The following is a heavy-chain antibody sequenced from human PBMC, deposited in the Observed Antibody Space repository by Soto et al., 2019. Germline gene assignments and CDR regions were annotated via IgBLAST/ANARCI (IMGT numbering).Heavy chain of an antibody. CDR2: ISGSGGST. CDR1: GFTFSSYA. D-gene: IGHD3-10*01. CDR3: AKSLFRGVSEDYYFDY. V-gene: IGHV3-23*01. J-gene: IGHJ4*02. Sequence: VGSLRLSCAASGFTFSSYAMSWVRQAPGKGLEWVSAISGSGGSTYYADSVKGRFTISRDNSKNTLYLQMNSLRAEDTAVYYCAKSLFRGVSEDYYFDYWGQGTLVTVSS.